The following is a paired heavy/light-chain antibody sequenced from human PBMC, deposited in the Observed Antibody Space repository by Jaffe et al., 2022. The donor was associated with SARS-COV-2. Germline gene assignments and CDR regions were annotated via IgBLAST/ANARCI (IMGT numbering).Heavy chain of an antibody. CDR1: TGSFTGYY. D-gene: IGHD3-10*01. CDR2: INYSGST. CDR3: AKSSGSGGLYNWFDP. Sequence: QVQLQQWGAGLLKPSETLSLTCGDYTGSFTGYYWSWIRQPPGKGLEWIGEINYSGSTNYNPSLKSRVTISVDTSKNQFSLKLTSMTAADTAVYYCAKSSGSGGLYNWFDPWGQGDLVTVSS. V-gene: IGHV4-34*01. J-gene: IGHJ5*02.
Light chain of an antibody. J-gene: IGKJ2*01. V-gene: IGKV4-1*01. CDR3: QQYYSTHYT. CDR1: QSVYFSSNDKTY. CDR2: WAS. Sequence: DIVMTQSPDSLAVSLGERATINCKSSQSVYFSSNDKTYLAWYQQKAGQPPKLLFYWASTRASGIPDRFSVSGSGTDFTLTISSLQAEDVAVYYCQQYYSTHYTFGQGTRLEIK.